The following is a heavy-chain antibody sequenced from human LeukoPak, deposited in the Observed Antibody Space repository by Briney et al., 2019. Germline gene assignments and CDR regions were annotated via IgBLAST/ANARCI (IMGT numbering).Heavy chain of an antibody. Sequence: GGSLRLSCAASGFTFADYAMHSVRQAPGKGLEWVSGISWNSGSIGYADSVKGRFTISRDNAKNSLYLQMNSLRAEDKALYYCAKSEHYYDSGGSAFDSWGQGTLVTVSS. J-gene: IGHJ4*02. V-gene: IGHV3-9*01. D-gene: IGHD3-22*01. CDR3: AKSEHYYDSGGSAFDS. CDR1: GFTFADYA. CDR2: ISWNSGSI.